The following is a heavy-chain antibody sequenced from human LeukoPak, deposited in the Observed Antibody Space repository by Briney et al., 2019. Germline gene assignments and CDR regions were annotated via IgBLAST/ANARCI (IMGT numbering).Heavy chain of an antibody. CDR2: FDPEDGET. J-gene: IGHJ6*03. V-gene: IGHV1-24*01. CDR1: GYTLTELS. D-gene: IGHD3-22*01. Sequence: ASVKVSCKVSGYTLTELSMHWVRQAPGKGLEWMGGFDPEDGETIYAQKFQGRVTMTEDTSTDTAYMELSSLRSEDTAVYYCATAPRVYDSSGYYDLYMEVWGKGTTVTVSS. CDR3: ATAPRVYDSSGYYDLYMEV.